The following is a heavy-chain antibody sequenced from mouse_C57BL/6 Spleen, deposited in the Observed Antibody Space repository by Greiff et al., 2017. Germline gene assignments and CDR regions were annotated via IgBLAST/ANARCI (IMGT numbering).Heavy chain of an antibody. Sequence: QVQLQQSGAELVRPGASVTLSCKASGYTFTDYEMHWVKQTPVHGLEWIGAIDPEPGGTAYNQKFKGQAILTADKSSSTAYMELRSLTSEDSAVYYCTRAEANWPDYYAMHYWGQGTSVTVSS. CDR3: TRAEANWPDYYAMHY. V-gene: IGHV1-15*01. CDR1: GYTFTDYE. CDR2: IDPEPGGT. J-gene: IGHJ4*01. D-gene: IGHD4-1*01.